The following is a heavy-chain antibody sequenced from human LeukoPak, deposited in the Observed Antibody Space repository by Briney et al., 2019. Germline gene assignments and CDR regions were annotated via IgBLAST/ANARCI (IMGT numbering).Heavy chain of an antibody. J-gene: IGHJ4*02. CDR2: ISYDGSNK. CDR3: ARVREGIAVAATDC. D-gene: IGHD6-19*01. Sequence: PGGSLRLSCAASGFTFSSYAMHWVRQAPGKGLEWVAVISYDGSNKYYADSVKGRFTISRDNSKNTLYLQMNSLRAEDTAVYYCARVREGIAVAATDCWGQGTLVTVSS. CDR1: GFTFSSYA. V-gene: IGHV3-30-3*01.